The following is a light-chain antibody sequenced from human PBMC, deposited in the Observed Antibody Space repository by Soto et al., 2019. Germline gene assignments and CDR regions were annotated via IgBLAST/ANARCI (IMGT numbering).Light chain of an antibody. V-gene: IGKV3-15*01. CDR1: QSVSSN. CDR2: GAS. J-gene: IGKJ4*01. CDR3: QEYNDWRPIT. Sequence: EIVMTQSPATLSVSPGERATLSCRASQSVSSNLAWYQQKPGQAPRLLIYGASTRAPGIPVRFSGSGSGTEFTLTITSLQSEDFAVYYCQEYNDWRPITFGGGTKVEIK.